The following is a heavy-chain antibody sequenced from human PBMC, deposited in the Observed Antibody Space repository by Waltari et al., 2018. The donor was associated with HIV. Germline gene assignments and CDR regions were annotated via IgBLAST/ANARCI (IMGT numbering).Heavy chain of an antibody. J-gene: IGHJ4*02. Sequence: DVQLVQSGAEIKKPGESLKTSCKGSGYSVTTNWIGWVRQMPGKGLDWMAIIYPDDSDTRYNPSFRGQVTISVDRSISTAHLSWRRLKTSDTGIYYCVTSAYGANSWIDYWGQGTPVTVSS. CDR2: IYPDDSDT. CDR3: VTSAYGANSWIDY. CDR1: GYSVTTNW. V-gene: IGHV5-51*01. D-gene: IGHD3-10*01.